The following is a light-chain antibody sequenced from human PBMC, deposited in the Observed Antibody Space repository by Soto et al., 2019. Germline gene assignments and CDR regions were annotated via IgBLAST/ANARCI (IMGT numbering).Light chain of an antibody. J-gene: IGKJ1*01. CDR1: LSVSNSF. V-gene: IGKV3-20*01. CDR2: GAS. Sequence: EIVLTQSPGTLSLSPGEKATLSCRASLSVSNSFLAWYQQKPGQAPRLLIYGASSRATGIPDRFSGSGSGTYFTLTISRLEPEDFAVYYCQRYGSSPSWAFGQGTRVEIK. CDR3: QRYGSSPSWA.